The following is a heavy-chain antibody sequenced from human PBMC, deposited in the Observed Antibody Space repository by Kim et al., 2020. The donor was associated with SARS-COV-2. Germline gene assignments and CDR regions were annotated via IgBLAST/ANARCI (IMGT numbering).Heavy chain of an antibody. CDR2: IRSKANSYAT. V-gene: IGHV3-73*01. CDR1: GFTFSGSA. J-gene: IGHJ4*02. CDR3: TRPNCGGDCASDY. D-gene: IGHD2-21*02. Sequence: GGSLRLSCAASGFTFSGSAMHWVRQASGKGLEWVGRIRSKANSYATAYAASVKGRFTISRDDSKNTAYLQMNSLKTEDTAVYYCTRPNCGGDCASDYWGQGTLVTVSS.